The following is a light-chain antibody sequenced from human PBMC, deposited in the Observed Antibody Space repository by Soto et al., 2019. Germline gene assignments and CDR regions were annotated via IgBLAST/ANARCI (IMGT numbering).Light chain of an antibody. CDR1: QSISNW. CDR2: DAS. J-gene: IGKJ4*01. Sequence: DIQMTQSPSTLSASVGDRVAITCRASQSISNWVAWYQQKPGKVPELLIYDASRLEFVVPSRFSGSGSGTEFTLTISSLQPDDFATYYCQQYNSYSLTFGGGTKVEIK. CDR3: QQYNSYSLT. V-gene: IGKV1-5*01.